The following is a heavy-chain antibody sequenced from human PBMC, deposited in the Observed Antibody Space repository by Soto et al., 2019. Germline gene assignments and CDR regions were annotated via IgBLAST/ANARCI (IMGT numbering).Heavy chain of an antibody. V-gene: IGHV5-51*01. CDR1: GYNFAGYW. CDR3: ARGGVSTRTIDY. CDR2: IYPSDSDT. J-gene: IGHJ4*02. Sequence: SPKVTRRGSGYNFAGYWIAWVRQMPGKGLELMGIIYPSDSDTRYRPSFQGQVTISADKSISSAYLQWSSLRASDTAMYYCARGGVSTRTIDYWGQGPSVTVS. D-gene: IGHD1-7*01.